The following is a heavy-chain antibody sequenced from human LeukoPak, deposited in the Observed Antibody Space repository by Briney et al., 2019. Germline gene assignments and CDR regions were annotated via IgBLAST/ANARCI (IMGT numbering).Heavy chain of an antibody. CDR1: GFTFSSFS. V-gene: IGHV3-48*02. CDR3: AREIFNGFDI. J-gene: IGHJ3*02. CDR2: ISLGNSSI. Sequence: PGGSLRLSCAASGFTFSSFSMNWVRQAPGKGLEWVSYISLGNSSIHYADSVKGRFTISRDNAKNSVYLQMNSLRDEDTAVYYCAREIFNGFDIWGQGTMVTVSS.